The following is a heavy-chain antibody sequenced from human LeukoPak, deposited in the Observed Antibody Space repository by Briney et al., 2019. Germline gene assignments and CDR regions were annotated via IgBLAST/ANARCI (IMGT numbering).Heavy chain of an antibody. CDR2: ITSSSSYI. V-gene: IGHV3-21*06. CDR3: ARGGGETLWFGELLYYFDY. D-gene: IGHD3-10*01. CDR1: GFTFSTYN. J-gene: IGHJ4*02. Sequence: EGSLRLSCAASGFTFSTYNMNWVRHAPGKGLEWISSITSSSSYIYYADSVKGRFTISRDNAKNSLYLQMNSLRAEDTAVYYCARGGGETLWFGELLYYFDYWGQGTLVTVSS.